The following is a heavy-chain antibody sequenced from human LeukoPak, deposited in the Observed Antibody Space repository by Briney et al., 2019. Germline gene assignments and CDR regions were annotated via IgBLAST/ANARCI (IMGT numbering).Heavy chain of an antibody. Sequence: ASVKVSCKASGYTFTGYYMHWVRQAPGQGLEWMGWINPNSGGTNYAQKFQGRVTMTRDTSISTAYMELGRLRSDDTAVYYCAREYCSGGSCYTSYYFDYWGQGTLVTVSS. CDR3: AREYCSGGSCYTSYYFDY. V-gene: IGHV1-2*02. CDR1: GYTFTGYY. D-gene: IGHD2-15*01. J-gene: IGHJ4*02. CDR2: INPNSGGT.